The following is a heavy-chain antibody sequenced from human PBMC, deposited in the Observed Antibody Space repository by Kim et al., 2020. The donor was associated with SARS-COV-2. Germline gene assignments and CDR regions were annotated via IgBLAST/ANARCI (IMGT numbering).Heavy chain of an antibody. CDR1: GFTFSNSW. CDR3: ASGVYYSSNKWEEFGY. CDR2: TNGDGRST. J-gene: IGHJ4*01. D-gene: IGHD3-10*01. V-gene: IGHV3-74*01. Sequence: GGSLRLSCLASGFTFSNSWMHWVRQAPGERPVWVARTNGDGRSTDYAGAVKGRFTISRDNSKNTLYLQMNSLSTEDTAVYYCASGVYYSSNKWEEFGYWG.